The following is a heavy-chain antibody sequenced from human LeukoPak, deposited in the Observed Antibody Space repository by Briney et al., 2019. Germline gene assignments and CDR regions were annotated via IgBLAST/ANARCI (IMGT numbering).Heavy chain of an antibody. J-gene: IGHJ3*02. Sequence: GGSLRLSCAASGFTFSSYAMNWVRQAPGKGLEWVSAISGSGGSTYYADSVKGRSTISRDNSRNTLYLQMNSLRAEDTAVYYCAKRRSEGAFDIWGQGTMVTVSS. CDR1: GFTFSSYA. V-gene: IGHV3-23*01. CDR3: AKRRSEGAFDI. CDR2: ISGSGGST.